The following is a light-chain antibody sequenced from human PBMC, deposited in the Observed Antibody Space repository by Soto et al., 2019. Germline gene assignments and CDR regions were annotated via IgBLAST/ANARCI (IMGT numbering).Light chain of an antibody. V-gene: IGLV1-40*01. CDR3: QSYDSSLSGGV. Sequence: QSVLTQPPSVSGAPGQRVTISCTGSSSNFGAGYDVHWYQQLPGTAPKLLIYGNNNRPSGVPDRFSGSKSGTSASLAITGLQAEDEADYYCQSYDSSLSGGVFGGGTKLTVL. J-gene: IGLJ3*02. CDR1: SSNFGAGYD. CDR2: GNN.